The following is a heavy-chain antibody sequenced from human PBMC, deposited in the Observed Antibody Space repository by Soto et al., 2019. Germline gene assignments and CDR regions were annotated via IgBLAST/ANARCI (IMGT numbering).Heavy chain of an antibody. D-gene: IGHD3-22*01. CDR1: GYTFTSYG. Sequence: QVQLVQSGAEVKKPGASVKVSCKASGYTFTSYGISWVRRAPGQGLEWMGWISAYNGNTNYAQKLQGRVTMTTDTSTSTAYMELRSLRSDDTAVYYCARDPQATDSSGSFDYWGQGTLVTVSS. CDR3: ARDPQATDSSGSFDY. CDR2: ISAYNGNT. V-gene: IGHV1-18*01. J-gene: IGHJ4*02.